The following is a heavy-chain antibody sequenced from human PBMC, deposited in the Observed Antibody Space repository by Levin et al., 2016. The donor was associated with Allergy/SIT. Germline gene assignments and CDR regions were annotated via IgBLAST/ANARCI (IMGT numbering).Heavy chain of an antibody. CDR1: GDSIGTSTFY. Sequence: GSLRLSCSVSGDSIGTSTFYWAWLRQSPGKGLEWIGTIYSGGSTYYNPSLKSRVTMSADTSKNQFSLKLSSVTAADTAVYYCAKPDYGDYIGEGLFHPWGQGTLVTVSS. CDR3: AKPDYGDYIGEGLFHP. D-gene: IGHD4-17*01. J-gene: IGHJ5*02. V-gene: IGHV4-39*01. CDR2: IYSGGST.